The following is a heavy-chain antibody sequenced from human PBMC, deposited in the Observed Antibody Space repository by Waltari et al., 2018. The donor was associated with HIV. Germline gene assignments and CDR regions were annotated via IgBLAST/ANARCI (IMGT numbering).Heavy chain of an antibody. D-gene: IGHD3-22*01. CDR1: GYTFTSYA. CDR2: INAGNGNT. V-gene: IGHV1-3*01. Sequence: QVQLVQSGAEVKKPGASVKVSCKASGYTFTSYAMHWVRQAPGQRLEWMGWINAGNGNTKYSQKFQGRVTITRDTSASTAYMELSSLRSEDTAVYYCARDGYYYDSSGPSPARDWFDPWGQGTLVTVSS. J-gene: IGHJ5*02. CDR3: ARDGYYYDSSGPSPARDWFDP.